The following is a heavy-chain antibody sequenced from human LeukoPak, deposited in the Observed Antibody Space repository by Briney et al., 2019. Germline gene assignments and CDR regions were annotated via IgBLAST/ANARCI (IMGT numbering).Heavy chain of an antibody. CDR1: GFTFSTYG. CDR3: ANREYHLPALY. CDR2: ISYDGSNK. V-gene: IGHV3-30*18. D-gene: IGHD2-2*01. Sequence: PGRSLRLSCAASGFTFSTYGMHWVRQAPGKGLEWVAVISYDGSNKYYADSVKGRFTISRDNSKNTLYLQVNSLRAEDTAVYYCANREYHLPALYWGQGTLVTVSS. J-gene: IGHJ4*02.